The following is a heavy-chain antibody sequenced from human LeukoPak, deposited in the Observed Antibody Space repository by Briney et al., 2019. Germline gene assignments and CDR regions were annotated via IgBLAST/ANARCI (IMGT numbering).Heavy chain of an antibody. J-gene: IGHJ4*02. CDR2: INHSGST. D-gene: IGHD5-18*01. CDR3: ARVGSYGFCDY. V-gene: IGHV4-34*01. CDR1: GGSFSGYY. Sequence: SETLPLTCAVYGGSFSGYYWSWIRQPPGKGLEWIGEINHSGSTNYNPSLKSRVTISVDTSKNQFSLKLSSVTAADTAVYYCARVGSYGFCDYWGQGTLVTVSS.